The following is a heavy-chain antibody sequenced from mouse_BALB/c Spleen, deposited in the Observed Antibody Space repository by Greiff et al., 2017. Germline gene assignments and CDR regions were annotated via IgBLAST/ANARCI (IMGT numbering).Heavy chain of an antibody. CDR1: GFTFSSYA. Sequence: EVQRVESGGGLVKPGGSLKLSCAASGFTFSSYAMSWVRQTPEKRLEWVASISSGGSTYYPDSVKGRFTISRDNARNILYLQMSSLRSEDTAMYYCSRAYGNYSYYAMDYWGQGTSVTVSS. D-gene: IGHD2-1*01. J-gene: IGHJ4*01. V-gene: IGHV5-6-5*01. CDR3: SRAYGNYSYYAMDY. CDR2: ISSGGST.